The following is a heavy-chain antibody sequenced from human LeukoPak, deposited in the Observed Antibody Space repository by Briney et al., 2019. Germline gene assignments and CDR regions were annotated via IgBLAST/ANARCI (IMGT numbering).Heavy chain of an antibody. D-gene: IGHD3-9*01. CDR1: GFTFSDYG. Sequence: GGSLRLSFTASGFTFSDYGMHWVRQAPGKGLECVALISYDGNNQYYGDSVKGRFTISRDSSKNTLFLQMNSLRVEGTAVYYCAKTVTGYYDYWGQGTLVTVSS. CDR2: ISYDGNNQ. J-gene: IGHJ4*02. CDR3: AKTVTGYYDY. V-gene: IGHV3-30*18.